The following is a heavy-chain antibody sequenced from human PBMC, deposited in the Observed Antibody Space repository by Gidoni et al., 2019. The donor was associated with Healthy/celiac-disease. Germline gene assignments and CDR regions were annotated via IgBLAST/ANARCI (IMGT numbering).Heavy chain of an antibody. CDR1: GFAFSSYA. CDR2: ISGRCGST. D-gene: IGHD3-16*01. V-gene: IGHV3-23*01. CDR3: AKDRRGIGPFDY. J-gene: IGHJ4*02. Sequence: EVQLLESGGGLVQPGGSLRLSCAASGFAFSSYAMSWVRQAPGKGLEWVSAISGRCGSTYYADSVKGRFTISRDNSKNTLYLQMNSLRAEDTAVYYCAKDRRGIGPFDYWGQGTLVTVSS.